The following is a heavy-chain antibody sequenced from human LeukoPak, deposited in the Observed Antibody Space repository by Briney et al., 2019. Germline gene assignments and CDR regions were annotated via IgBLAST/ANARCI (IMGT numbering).Heavy chain of an antibody. V-gene: IGHV5-51*01. D-gene: IGHD3-10*01. CDR3: ARTTYGSGSYYNSPNYYYGMDV. CDR2: IYPGDSDT. Sequence: GESLKISCKGSGYSFTSYWIGWVRQMPGEGLEWMGIIYPGDSDTRYSPSFQGQVTISADKSISTAYLQWSSLKASDTAMYYCARTTYGSGSYYNSPNYYYGMDVWGQGTTVTVSS. J-gene: IGHJ6*02. CDR1: GYSFTSYW.